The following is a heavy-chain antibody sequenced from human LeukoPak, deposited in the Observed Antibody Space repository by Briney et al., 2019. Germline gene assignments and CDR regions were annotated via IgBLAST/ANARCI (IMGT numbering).Heavy chain of an antibody. CDR2: IYYSGST. CDR3: ARPPLDSWYGAFDI. CDR1: GGSISSYY. Sequence: SETLPLTCTVSGGSISSYYWSWIRQPPEKRLECIGYIYYSGSTNYNPSLKSRVTISVDTSKNQFSLKLSSVTAADTAVYYCARPPLDSWYGAFDIRGQGTMVTVSS. J-gene: IGHJ3*02. D-gene: IGHD6-13*01. V-gene: IGHV4-59*08.